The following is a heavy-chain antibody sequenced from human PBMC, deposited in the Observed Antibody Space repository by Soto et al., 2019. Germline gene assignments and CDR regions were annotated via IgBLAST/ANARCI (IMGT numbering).Heavy chain of an antibody. CDR2: IIPMIETP. CDR1: GGTFSTFA. CDR3: ARGDSSWFSDV. V-gene: IGHV1-69*01. D-gene: IGHD6-13*01. J-gene: IGHJ6*02. Sequence: QVQLVQSGAEVKKPGSSVKVSCKASGGTFSTFAISWVRQVPGQGLEWMGGIIPMIETPNYARRFQGRLTITADESTNTAYMDLSSLRSDDTAVYFCARGDSSWFSDVWGQGTTVIVS.